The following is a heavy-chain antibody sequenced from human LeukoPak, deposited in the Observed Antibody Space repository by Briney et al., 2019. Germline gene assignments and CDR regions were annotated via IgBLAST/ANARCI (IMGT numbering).Heavy chain of an antibody. D-gene: IGHD6-19*01. CDR1: GGSISSGDYY. J-gene: IGHJ4*02. Sequence: SQTLSLTCTVSGGSISSGDYYWSWIRQPPGKGLEWIGYIYYSGSTNYNPSLKSRVTISVDTSKNQFSLKPSSVTAADTAVYYCARDHSIAVAGTGLGFDYWGQGTLVTVSS. CDR2: IYYSGST. CDR3: ARDHSIAVAGTGLGFDY. V-gene: IGHV4-61*08.